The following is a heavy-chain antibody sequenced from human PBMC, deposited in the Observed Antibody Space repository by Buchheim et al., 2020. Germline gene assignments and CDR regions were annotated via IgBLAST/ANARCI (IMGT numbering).Heavy chain of an antibody. CDR1: GFTFSSYG. V-gene: IGHV3-30*02. CDR3: AKDRGYSGSYYWFDP. D-gene: IGHD1-26*01. Sequence: QVQLVESGGGVVQPGRSLRLSCAASGFTFSSYGMHWVRQAPGKGLEWVAFIRYDGSNKYYADSVKGRFTISRDNSKNTLYLQMNSLRAGDTAVYYCAKDRGYSGSYYWFDPWGQGTL. CDR2: IRYDGSNK. J-gene: IGHJ5*02.